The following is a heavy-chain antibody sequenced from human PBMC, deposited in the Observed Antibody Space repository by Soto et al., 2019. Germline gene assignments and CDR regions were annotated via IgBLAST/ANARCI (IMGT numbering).Heavy chain of an antibody. J-gene: IGHJ4*02. V-gene: IGHV3-15*07. CDR3: TRRPKAADIGVGSLDF. CDR2: IKRFADGGTT. D-gene: IGHD3-9*01. Sequence: EVKLVESGGDLVKPGGSLRLACAASGYSFTDAWMKWVRQAPGKGLEWVGRIKRFADGGTTEYAAPVKGRFSISREDSTLTVFLQMNSLQTEDTAVYYCTRRPKAADIGVGSLDFWGRGTLVTVSA. CDR1: GYSFTDAW.